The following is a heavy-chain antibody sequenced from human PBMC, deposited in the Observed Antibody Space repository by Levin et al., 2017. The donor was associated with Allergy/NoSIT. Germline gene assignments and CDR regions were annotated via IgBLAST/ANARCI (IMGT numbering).Heavy chain of an antibody. D-gene: IGHD3-10*01. CDR3: AILQGGLLWFGESTLRFDP. Sequence: PSETLSLTCTVSGGSISSGDYYWSWIRQPPGKGLEWIGYIYYSGSTYYNPSLKSRVTISVDTSKNQFSLKLSSVTAADTAVYYCAILQGGLLWFGESTLRFDPWGQGTLVTVSS. V-gene: IGHV4-30-4*01. CDR1: GGSISSGDYY. CDR2: IYYSGST. J-gene: IGHJ5*02.